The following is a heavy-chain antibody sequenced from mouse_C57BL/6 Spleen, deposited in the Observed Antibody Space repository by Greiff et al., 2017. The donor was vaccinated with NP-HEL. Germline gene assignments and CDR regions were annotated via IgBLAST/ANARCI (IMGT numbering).Heavy chain of an antibody. J-gene: IGHJ1*03. CDR3: ASGGTGTGWYFDV. CDR1: GFTFSSYG. CDR2: ISSGGSYT. V-gene: IGHV5-6*01. D-gene: IGHD4-1*01. Sequence: EVQRVESGGDLVKPGGSLKLSCAASGFTFSSYGMSWVRQTPDQRLEWVATISSGGSYTYYPDSVKGRFTISRDNAKNTLYLQMSSLKSEDTAMYYCASGGTGTGWYFDVWGTGTTVTVSS.